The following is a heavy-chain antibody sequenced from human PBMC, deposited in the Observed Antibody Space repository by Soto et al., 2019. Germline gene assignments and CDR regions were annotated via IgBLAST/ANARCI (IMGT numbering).Heavy chain of an antibody. Sequence: ASVKVSCKASGGTFSSYAISWVRQAPGQGLEWMGGIIPIFGIANYAQKFQGRVTVTADESTSTAYMELSSLRSEDTAVYYCARGDIVVVPAAWNYYGMDVWGQGTTVTVSS. CDR2: IIPIFGIA. V-gene: IGHV1-69*13. CDR1: GGTFSSYA. J-gene: IGHJ6*02. CDR3: ARGDIVVVPAAWNYYGMDV. D-gene: IGHD2-2*01.